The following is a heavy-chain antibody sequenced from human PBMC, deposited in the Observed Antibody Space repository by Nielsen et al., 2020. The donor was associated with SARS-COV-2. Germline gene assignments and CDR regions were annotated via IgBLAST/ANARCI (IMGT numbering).Heavy chain of an antibody. CDR2: ISAYNGNT. CDR3: AREPDPKFWSGYYTVLSLGMKYYYYGMDV. Sequence: GESLKISCKASGYTFTSYGISWVRQAPGQGLEWMGWISAYNGNTNYAQKLQGRVTMTTDTSTSTAYMELRSLRSDDTAVYYCAREPDPKFWSGYYTVLSLGMKYYYYGMDVWGQGTTVTVSS. CDR1: GYTFTSYG. J-gene: IGHJ6*02. V-gene: IGHV1-18*01. D-gene: IGHD3-3*01.